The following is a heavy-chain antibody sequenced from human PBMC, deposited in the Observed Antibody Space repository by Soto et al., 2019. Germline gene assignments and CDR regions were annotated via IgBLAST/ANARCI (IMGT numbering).Heavy chain of an antibody. CDR2: INSDGSST. CDR3: ARAPSPYYYDSSGYHFDY. J-gene: IGHJ4*02. D-gene: IGHD3-22*01. CDR1: GFTFSSYW. V-gene: IGHV3-74*01. Sequence: GGSLRLSCAASGFTFSSYWMHWVRQAPGKGLVWVSRINSDGSSTSYADSVKGRFTISRDKAKNTLYLQMNRLRAEDTAVYYCARAPSPYYYDSSGYHFDYWGQGTLVTVSS.